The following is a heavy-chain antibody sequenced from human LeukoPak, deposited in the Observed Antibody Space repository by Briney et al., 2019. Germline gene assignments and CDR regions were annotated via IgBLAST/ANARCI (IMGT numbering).Heavy chain of an antibody. J-gene: IGHJ4*02. CDR1: GFTFSSYS. D-gene: IGHD3-10*01. V-gene: IGHV3-21*04. CDR2: ISSSSSYI. Sequence: GGSLRLSCAASGFTFSSYSMNWVRQAPGKGLEWVSSISSSSSYIYYADSVKGRFTISRDNAKNSLYLQMNSLRPEDTALYYCAKASVVRGVEEAIFRDFFDFGGQGTLVTVSS. CDR3: AKASVVRGVEEAIFRDFFDF.